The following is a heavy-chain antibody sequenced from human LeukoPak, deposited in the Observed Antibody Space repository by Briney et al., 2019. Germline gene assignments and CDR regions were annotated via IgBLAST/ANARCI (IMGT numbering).Heavy chain of an antibody. CDR1: GFTFSNYG. CDR3: AKDWRRIVVVGPITRHGNYMDV. CDR2: IRYDGSNK. V-gene: IGHV3-30*02. J-gene: IGHJ6*03. Sequence: PGGSLRLSCAASGFTFSNYGMHWVRQAPAKGLEWVAFIRYDGSNKYFADSLKGRFTISRDNFKNTLYLQMNSLRPEDTAVYYCAKDWRRIVVVGPITRHGNYMDVWGKGTTVTISS. D-gene: IGHD2-15*01.